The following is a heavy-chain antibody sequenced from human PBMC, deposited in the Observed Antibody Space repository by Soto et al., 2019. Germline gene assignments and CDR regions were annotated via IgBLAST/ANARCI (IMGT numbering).Heavy chain of an antibody. V-gene: IGHV3-30*18. Sequence: QVQLVESGGGVVQPGRSLRLSCAASGFAFSTYGMHWVRQAPGKGLEWVAVISYDGRNKYYTDSVKGRFTISRDNSKNTLFLQMNSLRAEDTAVYYCAKDYVLEWLRYYYGMDVWGQGTTVTVSS. CDR1: GFAFSTYG. CDR2: ISYDGRNK. D-gene: IGHD3-3*01. CDR3: AKDYVLEWLRYYYGMDV. J-gene: IGHJ6*02.